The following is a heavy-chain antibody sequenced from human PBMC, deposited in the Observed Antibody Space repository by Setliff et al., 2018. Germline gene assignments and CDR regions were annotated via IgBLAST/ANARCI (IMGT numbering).Heavy chain of an antibody. D-gene: IGHD1-26*01. CDR2: IIPASNGA. V-gene: IGHV1-69*04. CDR1: GGTFSSHY. CDR3: VRVRRGGYHSIYWSFDL. J-gene: IGHJ2*01. Sequence: SVKVSCKASGGTFSSHYISWVRQAPGQGPQWLGRIIPASNGANYAQRFRGRVSFSADISTGTVFMDLSSLESEDTAVYYCVRVRRGGYHSIYWSFDLWGRGTLVT.